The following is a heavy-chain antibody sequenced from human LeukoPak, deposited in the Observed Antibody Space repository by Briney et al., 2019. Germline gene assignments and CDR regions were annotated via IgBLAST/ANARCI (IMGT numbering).Heavy chain of an antibody. V-gene: IGHV4-61*02. CDR1: GGSISSGSYY. D-gene: IGHD2-21*01. CDR3: ARSLFPAFDI. Sequence: SETLSLTCTVSGGSISSGSYYWSWIRQPAGKELEWIGRIYTSGSTNYNPSLKSRVTISVDTSKNQFSLKLSSVTAADTAVYYCARSLFPAFDIWGQGTMVTVSS. J-gene: IGHJ3*02. CDR2: IYTSGST.